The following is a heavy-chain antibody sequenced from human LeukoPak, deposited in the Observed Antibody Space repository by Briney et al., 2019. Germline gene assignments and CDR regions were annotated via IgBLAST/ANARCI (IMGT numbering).Heavy chain of an antibody. D-gene: IGHD4-17*01. CDR2: ISSSSSYI. CDR3: AREGQGTDDYGDYVGFDY. V-gene: IGHV3-21*01. CDR1: GFTFSSYS. Sequence: GGSLRLSCAASGFTFSSYSMNWVRQAPGKGLEWVSSISSSSSYIYYADSVKGRFTISRDNAKNSLYLQMNSLRAEDTAVYYCAREGQGTDDYGDYVGFDYWGQGTLVTVSS. J-gene: IGHJ4*02.